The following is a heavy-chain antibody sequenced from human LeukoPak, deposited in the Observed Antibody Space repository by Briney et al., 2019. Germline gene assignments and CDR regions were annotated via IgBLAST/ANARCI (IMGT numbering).Heavy chain of an antibody. CDR1: GYTFTGYY. CDR3: ARGRKVVPAAWSWFDP. CDR2: INPNSGGT. J-gene: IGHJ5*02. Sequence: ASVRVSCKASGYTFTGYYMHWVRQAPGQGLEWMGWINPNSGGTNYAQKFQGRVTMTRDTSISTAYMELSRLRSDDTAVYYCARGRKVVPAAWSWFDPWGQGTLVTVSS. V-gene: IGHV1-2*02. D-gene: IGHD2-2*01.